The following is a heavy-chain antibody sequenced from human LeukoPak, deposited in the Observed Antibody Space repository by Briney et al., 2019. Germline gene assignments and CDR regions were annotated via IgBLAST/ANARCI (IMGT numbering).Heavy chain of an antibody. D-gene: IGHD2-2*01. V-gene: IGHV3-23*01. CDR3: VKDFVVVPGLVNYFDY. J-gene: IGHJ4*02. CDR2: IGGSIGST. Sequence: GGSLRPSCAASGFSFSNYAMSWVRQGPGKGLEWVSAIGGSIGSTFYTDSVKGRFTISRDNSKNTLSLQMNSLRVEDTAVYYCVKDFVVVPGLVNYFDYWGQGTLVTVSS. CDR1: GFSFSNYA.